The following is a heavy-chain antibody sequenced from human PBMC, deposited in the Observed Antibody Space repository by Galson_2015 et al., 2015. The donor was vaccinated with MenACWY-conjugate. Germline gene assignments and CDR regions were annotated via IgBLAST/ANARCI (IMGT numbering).Heavy chain of an antibody. CDR1: GFTFSNHY. V-gene: IGHV3-72*01. J-gene: IGHJ4*02. Sequence: SLILSCAASGFTFSNHYMDWVRQAPGKGLEWIGRTRDKANSYTTDYAASVKGRFTISRDESKNSLYLQINSLKTEDTAVYYCAREGDSIGPDFDYWGQGTLVTVSS. CDR3: AREGDSIGPDFDY. CDR2: TRDKANSYTT. D-gene: IGHD3-22*01.